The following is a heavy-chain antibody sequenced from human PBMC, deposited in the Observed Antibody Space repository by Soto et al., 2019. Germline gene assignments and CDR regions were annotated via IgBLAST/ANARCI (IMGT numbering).Heavy chain of an antibody. Sequence: QLQLQESGPGLVKPSETLSLTCTVSSASISSSSYTWGWIRQPPGKGLEWIGSIYYSGSTYYNPSLNRRAPVSVDTSQNPFSLRVTSVTAADTAVYYCARLHGYCISSSCHGHYAMDVWGQGTTVTVSS. D-gene: IGHD2-2*01. J-gene: IGHJ6*02. V-gene: IGHV4-39*01. CDR2: IYYSGST. CDR1: SASISSSSYT. CDR3: ARLHGYCISSSCHGHYAMDV.